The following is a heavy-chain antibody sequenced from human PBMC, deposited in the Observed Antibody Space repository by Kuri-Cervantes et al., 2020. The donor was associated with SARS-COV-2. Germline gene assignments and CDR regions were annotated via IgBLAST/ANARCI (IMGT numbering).Heavy chain of an antibody. CDR3: VTWYDFWSGYSRGRFDY. V-gene: IGHV4-34*01. D-gene: IGHD3-3*01. Sequence: SQTLSLTCAVYGGSFSGYYWSWIRQPPGKGLEWIGEINHSGSTNYNPSLKSRVTISVDTSKNQFSLKLSSVTAADTAVYYCVTWYDFWSGYSRGRFDYWGQGTLVTVSS. CDR1: GGSFSGYY. J-gene: IGHJ4*02. CDR2: INHSGST.